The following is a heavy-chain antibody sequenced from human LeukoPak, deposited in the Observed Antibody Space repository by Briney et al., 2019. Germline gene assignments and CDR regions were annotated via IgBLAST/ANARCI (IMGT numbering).Heavy chain of an antibody. D-gene: IGHD2-2*02. V-gene: IGHV4-39*01. CDR3: ARSGGGAKSREVVPAAIRRVWFDP. J-gene: IGHJ5*02. CDR2: IYYSGST. CDR1: GGSISSSSYY. Sequence: SETLSLTCTVSGGSISSSSYYWGWIRQPPGKGLEWIGSIYYSGSTYYNPSLKSRVTISVDTSKNQFSLKLSSVTAADTAVYYCARSGGGAKSREVVPAAIRRVWFDPWGQGTLVTVSS.